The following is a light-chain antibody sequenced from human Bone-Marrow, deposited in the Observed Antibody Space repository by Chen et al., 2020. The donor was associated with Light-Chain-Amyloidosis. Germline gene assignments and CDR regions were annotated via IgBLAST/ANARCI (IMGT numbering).Light chain of an antibody. Sequence: QLVLTQSPSASASLGASVKLTCTLSSGHSSYAIAWHQQQPEKGPRYLMKLNSDGSHSKGDGIPDRFSGSSAGARSYLTISSHQSADEADYYCQTWGTGIWVVGGGTKLTVL. J-gene: IGLJ3*02. CDR3: QTWGTGIWV. CDR1: SGHSSYA. V-gene: IGLV4-69*01. CDR2: LNSDGSH.